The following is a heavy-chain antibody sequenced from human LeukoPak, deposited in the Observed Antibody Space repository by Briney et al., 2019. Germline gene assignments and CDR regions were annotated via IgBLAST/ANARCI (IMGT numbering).Heavy chain of an antibody. V-gene: IGHV3-23*01. J-gene: IGHJ4*02. Sequence: GGSLRLSCAASGFTFSSYAMSWVRQAPGKGLEWVSAISGSGGSTYYADSVKGRFTISRDNSKNTLYLQMNSLRAEDTAVYYCAKEDTFGGVILPSQPDHIDYWGQGTLVTVSS. D-gene: IGHD3-16*01. CDR1: GFTFSSYA. CDR2: ISGSGGST. CDR3: AKEDTFGGVILPSQPDHIDY.